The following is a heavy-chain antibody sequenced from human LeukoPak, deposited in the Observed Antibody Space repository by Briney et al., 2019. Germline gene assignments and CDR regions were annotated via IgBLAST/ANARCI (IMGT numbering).Heavy chain of an antibody. Sequence: GGSLRLSCAASGFTVSSNYMSWVRQAPGKGLEWVSVIYSGGGTYYEDSVKGRFTISRDNSKNTLYLQMNSLRAEDTAVYYCARVIRSYYDFWSGPDAFDIWGQGTMVTVSS. CDR1: GFTVSSNY. J-gene: IGHJ3*02. D-gene: IGHD3-3*01. CDR2: IYSGGGT. V-gene: IGHV3-53*01. CDR3: ARVIRSYYDFWSGPDAFDI.